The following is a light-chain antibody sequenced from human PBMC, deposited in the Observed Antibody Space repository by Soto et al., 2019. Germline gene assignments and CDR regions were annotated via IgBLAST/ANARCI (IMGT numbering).Light chain of an antibody. Sequence: QSVLTQPPSLSAAPGQKVTISCSGSSSNIGGNSVSWYQQLPGTAPKLLIYDDNKRPSGIPDRFSGSKSGTSATLGITGFHTGDEADYYCGSGDSCLSAYVFRTGTKV. CDR2: DDN. J-gene: IGLJ1*01. V-gene: IGLV1-51*01. CDR1: SSNIGGNS. CDR3: GSGDSCLSAYV.